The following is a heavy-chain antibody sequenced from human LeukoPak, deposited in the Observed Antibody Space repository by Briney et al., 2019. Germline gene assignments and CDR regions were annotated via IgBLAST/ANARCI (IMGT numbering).Heavy chain of an antibody. Sequence: GGSLRLSCAAPGFTFNSYTMHWVRQAPGKGLEWVAAMSSDGNKKFYAEYVKGRFTISRDNSENTLYLEMNSLRGEDTAVYYCARGDYDLSGSYHYGMDVWGQGTTVTVSS. CDR1: GFTFNSYT. CDR3: ARGDYDLSGSYHYGMDV. V-gene: IGHV3-30-3*01. D-gene: IGHD3-10*01. CDR2: MSSDGNKK. J-gene: IGHJ6*02.